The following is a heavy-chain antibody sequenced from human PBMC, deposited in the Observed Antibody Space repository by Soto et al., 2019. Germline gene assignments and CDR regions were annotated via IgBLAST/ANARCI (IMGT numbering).Heavy chain of an antibody. D-gene: IGHD5-18*01. CDR2: INPSGGST. CDR1: GYPFTSYY. J-gene: IGHJ6*02. CDR3: ATRDRGDTAMADYNYGIQV. Sequence: GXVVKVSFTASGYPFTSYYMRWVRQDPGQGLEWMGIINPSGGSTSYAQKFQGRVTMTRDTSTSTVYMELSSLRSEDTAVYYCATRDRGDTAMADYNYGIQVSGQGTTVTGSS. V-gene: IGHV1-46*01.